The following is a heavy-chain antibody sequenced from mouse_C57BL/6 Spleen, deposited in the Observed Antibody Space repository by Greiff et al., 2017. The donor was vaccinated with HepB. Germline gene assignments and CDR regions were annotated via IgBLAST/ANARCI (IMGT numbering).Heavy chain of an antibody. CDR3: ARGETGTGDY. V-gene: IGHV1-85*01. CDR1: GYTFTSYD. J-gene: IGHJ2*01. CDR2: IYPRDGST. Sequence: VMLVESGPELVKPGASVKLSCKASGYTFTSYDINWVKQRPGQGLEWIGWIYPRDGSTKYNEKFKGKATFTVDTSSSTAYMRLHSLTSEDSAVYFCARGETGTGDYWGQGTTLTVSS. D-gene: IGHD4-1*01.